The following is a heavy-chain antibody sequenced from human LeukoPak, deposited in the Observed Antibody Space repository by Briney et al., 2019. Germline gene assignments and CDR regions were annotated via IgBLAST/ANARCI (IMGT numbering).Heavy chain of an antibody. CDR3: AKDDGGYSHGYVFDY. Sequence: GGSLRLSCAASGFTFSNYAMGWVRQAPGKGLEWVSVISGSTGSTYYADSVKGRFTISRDNSESTLYLQMNSLRAEDTAIYYWAKDDGGYSHGYVFDYWGQGALVTVSS. CDR1: GFTFSNYA. D-gene: IGHD5-18*01. J-gene: IGHJ4*02. CDR2: ISGSTGST. V-gene: IGHV3-23*01.